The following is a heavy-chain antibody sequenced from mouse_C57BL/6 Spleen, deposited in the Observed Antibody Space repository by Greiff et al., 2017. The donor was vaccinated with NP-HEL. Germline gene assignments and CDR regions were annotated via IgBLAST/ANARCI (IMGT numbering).Heavy chain of an antibody. CDR1: GFSLSTSGMG. D-gene: IGHD2-2*01. J-gene: IGHJ3*01. CDR3: ARNGYGWFAY. V-gene: IGHV8-12*01. Sequence: QVQLKESGPGILQSSQTLSLTCSFSGFSLSTSGMGVSWIRQPSGKGLEWLAHIYWDDDKRYNPSLKSRLTISKDTSRNQVFLKITSVDTADTATYYCARNGYGWFAYWGQGTLVTVSA. CDR2: IYWDDDK.